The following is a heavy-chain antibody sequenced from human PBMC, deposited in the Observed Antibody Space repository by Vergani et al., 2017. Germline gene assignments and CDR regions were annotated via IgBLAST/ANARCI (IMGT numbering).Heavy chain of an antibody. CDR1: GGSISSYY. D-gene: IGHD2-2*02. J-gene: IGHJ6*03. CDR3: ARASRLDCSSTSCYTPYYYYYMDV. V-gene: IGHV4-59*01. CDR2: IYYSGST. Sequence: QVQLQESGTGLVKPSETLSLTCTVSGGSISSYYWSWIRQPPGKGLEWIGYIYYSGSTNYNPSLKSRVTISVDTSKNQFSLKLSSVTAADTAVYYCARASRLDCSSTSCYTPYYYYYMDVWGKXP.